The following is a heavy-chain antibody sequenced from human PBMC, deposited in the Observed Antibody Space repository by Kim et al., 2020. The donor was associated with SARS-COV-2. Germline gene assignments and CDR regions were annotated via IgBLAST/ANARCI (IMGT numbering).Heavy chain of an antibody. J-gene: IGHJ3*02. V-gene: IGHV3-53*01. CDR2: IYSGGST. CDR3: ARGIGTPTGGDAFDI. D-gene: IGHD1-7*01. Sequence: GGSLRLSCAASGFTVSSNYMSWVRQAPGKGLEWVSVIYSGGSTYYADSVKGRFTISRDNSKNTLYLQMNSLRAEDTAVYYCARGIGTPTGGDAFDIWGQGTMVTVSS. CDR1: GFTVSSNY.